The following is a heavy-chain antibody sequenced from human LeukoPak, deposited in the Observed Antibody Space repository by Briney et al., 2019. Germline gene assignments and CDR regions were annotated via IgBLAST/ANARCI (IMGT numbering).Heavy chain of an antibody. V-gene: IGHV3-21*06. D-gene: IGHD6-19*01. CDR3: ARDHSGWYNYYFDS. CDR2: ISFNSINI. Sequence: GSLRLSCAASRFTFSRFSMTWVRQAPGKGLEWVSSISFNSINIYYADSVKGRFTISRDNAGNSLFLQMSSLRAEDTAVYFCARDHSGWYNYYFDSWGEGSLVTVSS. CDR1: RFTFSRFS. J-gene: IGHJ4*02.